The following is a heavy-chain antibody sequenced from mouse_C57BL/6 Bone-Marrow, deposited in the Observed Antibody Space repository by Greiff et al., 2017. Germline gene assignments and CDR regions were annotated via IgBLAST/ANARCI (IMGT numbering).Heavy chain of an antibody. CDR1: GYAFSSSW. Sequence: QVQLQQSGPELVKPGASVKISCKASGYAFSSSWMNWVKQRPGKGLEWIGRIYPGDGDTNYNGKFKGKATLTADKSSSTAYMQLSSLTSEDSAVYFCARSRGYLYYFDYWGQGTTRTVSS. CDR3: ARSRGYLYYFDY. D-gene: IGHD2-3*01. V-gene: IGHV1-82*01. CDR2: IYPGDGDT. J-gene: IGHJ2*01.